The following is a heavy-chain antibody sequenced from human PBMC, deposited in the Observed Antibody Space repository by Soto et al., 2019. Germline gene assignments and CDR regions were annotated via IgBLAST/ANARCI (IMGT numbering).Heavy chain of an antibody. CDR3: AREIDGYYGMDV. J-gene: IGHJ6*02. V-gene: IGHV1-69*12. CDR2: IIPMFGTA. CDR1: GGTFSTDS. Sequence: QVQLVQSGAEVKKPGSSVKVSCKASGGTFSTDSISWVRQAPGQGLEWMGGIIPMFGTANNAQKFQGRVTSPADESTSTAYMELSSLRSEDTAVYFCAREIDGYYGMDVWGQGTTVTVAS.